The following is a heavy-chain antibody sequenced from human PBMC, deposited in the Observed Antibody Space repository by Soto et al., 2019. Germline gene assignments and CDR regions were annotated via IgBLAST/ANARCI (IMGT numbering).Heavy chain of an antibody. J-gene: IGHJ6*02. CDR2: INHSGST. CDR1: GGSFSGYY. Sequence: SETLSLTCAVYGGSFSGYYWSWIRQPPGKGLEWIGEINHSGSTNYNPSLKSRVTISVDTSKNQFSLKLSSVTAADTAVYYCARQTYYDFWSGYYTWENYYYYGMDVWGQGTTVTVSS. V-gene: IGHV4-34*01. D-gene: IGHD3-3*01. CDR3: ARQTYYDFWSGYYTWENYYYYGMDV.